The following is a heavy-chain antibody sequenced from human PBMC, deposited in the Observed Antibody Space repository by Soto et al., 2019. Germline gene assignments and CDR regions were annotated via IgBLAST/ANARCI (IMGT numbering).Heavy chain of an antibody. CDR3: AREVIAVVGAIRWFDP. V-gene: IGHV3-23*01. J-gene: IGHJ5*02. CDR1: GFTFSSYA. D-gene: IGHD6-19*01. Sequence: GGSLRLSCAASGFTFSSYAMSWVRQAPGKGLEWVSAISGSGGSTYYADSVKGRFTISRDNSKNTVFLQMSGLRDEDTAVYYCAREVIAVVGAIRWFDPWGQGTLVTVSS. CDR2: ISGSGGST.